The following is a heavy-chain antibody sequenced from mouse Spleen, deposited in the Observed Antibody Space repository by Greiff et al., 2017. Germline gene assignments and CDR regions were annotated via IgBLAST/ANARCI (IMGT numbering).Heavy chain of an antibody. CDR2: IYPGDGDT. Sequence: VQLQQSGPELVKPGASVKISCKASGYAFSSSWMNWVKQRPGKGLEWIGRIYPGDGDTNYNGKFKGKATLTADKSSSTAYMQLSSLTSEDSAVYFCATCYLAWFAYWGQGTLVTVSA. J-gene: IGHJ3*01. D-gene: IGHD5-5*01. CDR3: ATCYLAWFAY. V-gene: IGHV1-82*01. CDR1: GYAFSSSW.